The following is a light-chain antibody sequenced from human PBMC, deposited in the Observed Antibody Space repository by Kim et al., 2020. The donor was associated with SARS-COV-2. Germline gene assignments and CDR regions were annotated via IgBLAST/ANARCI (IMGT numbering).Light chain of an antibody. CDR2: WAS. V-gene: IGKV4-1*01. J-gene: IGKJ2*01. CDR3: HQYATFPYT. Sequence: KATIHCRSSQTVFHNPNNKNYLAWDQQKPGQPPKLLIYWASTRESEVPDRFSGSGSGTDFTLTISSLQAEDVAVYFCHQYATFPYTFGQGSKLEI. CDR1: QTVFHNPNNKNY.